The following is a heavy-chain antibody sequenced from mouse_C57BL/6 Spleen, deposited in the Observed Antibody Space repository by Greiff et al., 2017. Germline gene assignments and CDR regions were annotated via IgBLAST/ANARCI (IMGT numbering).Heavy chain of an antibody. D-gene: IGHD1-1*01. CDR3: ARGVTTGY. CDR2: IYPRSGNT. CDR1: GYTFTSYG. Sequence: QVQLKESGAELARPGASVKLSCKASGYTFTSYGISWVKQRTGQGLEWIGEIYPRSGNTYYNEKFKGKATLTADKSSSTAYMELRSLTSEDSAVYFGARGVTTGYWGQGTLVTVSA. V-gene: IGHV1-81*01. J-gene: IGHJ3*01.